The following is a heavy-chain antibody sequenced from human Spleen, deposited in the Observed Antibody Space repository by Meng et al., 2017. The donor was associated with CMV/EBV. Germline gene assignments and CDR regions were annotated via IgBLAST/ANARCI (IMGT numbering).Heavy chain of an antibody. J-gene: IGHJ4*02. Sequence: LRLSCTVSGGSISSSSSFWGWLRQPPGKGLERIGSLYYTGSTFYNPSLKSRVTMSVDTSKNQFSLRLSSVTAADTAVYYCARDQGSSSSDFNYWGQGTRVTVSS. CDR3: ARDQGSSSSDFNY. D-gene: IGHD6-6*01. CDR2: LYYTGST. CDR1: GGSISSSSSF. V-gene: IGHV4-39*07.